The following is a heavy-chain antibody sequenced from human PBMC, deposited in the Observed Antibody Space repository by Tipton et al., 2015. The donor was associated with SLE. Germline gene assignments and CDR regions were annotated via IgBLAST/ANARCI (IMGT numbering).Heavy chain of an antibody. CDR2: ISYSGRS. CDR3: ARRFRDSYYFDY. CDR1: GVSISDHS. Sequence: TLSLTCTVSGVSISDHSWGWIRQPPGKGLEWIGYISYSGRSNYNPSLKSQVTISLDTSKNQVSLKVSSVTAADTAVYYCARRFRDSYYFDYWGQGTRVTASS. V-gene: IGHV4-59*08. J-gene: IGHJ4*02.